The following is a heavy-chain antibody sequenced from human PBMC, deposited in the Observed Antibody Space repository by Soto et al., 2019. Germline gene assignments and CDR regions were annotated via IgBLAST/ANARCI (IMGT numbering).Heavy chain of an antibody. CDR2: IIPIFGTA. CDR1: GGTFSSYA. V-gene: IGHV1-69*13. D-gene: IGHD3-3*01. CDR3: ARGLYYDFWSGYYGSGYYYYGMDV. J-gene: IGHJ6*02. Sequence: GASVKVSCKASGGTFSSYAISWVRQAPGQGLEWMGGIIPIFGTANYAQKFQGRVTITADESTSTAYMELSSLRSEDTAVYYCARGLYYDFWSGYYGSGYYYYGMDVWGQGTTVTVSS.